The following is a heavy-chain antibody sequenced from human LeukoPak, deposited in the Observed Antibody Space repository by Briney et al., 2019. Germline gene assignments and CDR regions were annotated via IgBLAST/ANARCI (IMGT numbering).Heavy chain of an antibody. CDR3: AGYGFPIPFDY. D-gene: IGHD5-18*01. V-gene: IGHV4-34*01. J-gene: IGHJ4*02. CDR1: GGSFSGHF. CDR2: ITHRGSI. Sequence: SETLSLTCGVFGGSFSGHFYSWIRQSPGKGLEWIGEITHRGSIDYNPSLKSRITISVDTSKNQFSLKLSSVTAADTAVYYCAGYGFPIPFDYWGQGTPVTVSS.